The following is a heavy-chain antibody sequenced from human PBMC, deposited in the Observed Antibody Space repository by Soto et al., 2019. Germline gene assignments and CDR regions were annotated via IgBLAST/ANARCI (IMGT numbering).Heavy chain of an antibody. CDR1: GSTVSNAY. V-gene: IGHV3-15*07. CDR2: MKSKSDGGTT. J-gene: IGHJ6*01. CDR3: TTSGVSTRYGMDV. D-gene: IGHD4-4*01. Sequence: EVQLVESGGGLVKPGGSLRLSCAASGSTVSNAYMNWVRQAPGKGLEWVGRMKSKSDGGTTDYAAPVKGRFTISSDDSKNTVYLQMNSLKIEDTAVYYCTTSGVSTRYGMDVWGQGNTVTVSP.